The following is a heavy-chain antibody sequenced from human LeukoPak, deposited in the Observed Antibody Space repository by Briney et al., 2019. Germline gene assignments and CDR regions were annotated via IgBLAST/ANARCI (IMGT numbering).Heavy chain of an antibody. V-gene: IGHV4-39*01. CDR1: AGSISSSSAY. J-gene: IGHJ4*02. CDR2: IYYSKNT. Sequence: SETLSFTCTVSAGSISSSSAYWGWIRQPPGKGLGWIASIYYSKNTYYNPSEKSGDTISADTSKNQFSLTLGSVSATDTAVYYCVSPRGFSYGYFDYWGQGTLVTVSS. CDR3: VSPRGFSYGYFDY. D-gene: IGHD5-18*01.